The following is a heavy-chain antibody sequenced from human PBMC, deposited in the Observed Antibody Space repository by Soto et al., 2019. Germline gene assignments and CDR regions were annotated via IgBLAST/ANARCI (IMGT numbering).Heavy chain of an antibody. CDR1: SGSISNYC. J-gene: IGHJ4*02. CDR3: ARHGRGDSGWYDY. CDR2: ICYSGIT. V-gene: IGHV4-59*08. Sequence: SETLSLTCTVSSGSISNYCWSWIRQPPGKGLEWIGYICYSGITDYNPSLKSRVALSVDTSKNQFSLTLSSVTAADTAVFYCARHGRGDSGWYDYWGQGTLVTVSS. D-gene: IGHD6-19*01.